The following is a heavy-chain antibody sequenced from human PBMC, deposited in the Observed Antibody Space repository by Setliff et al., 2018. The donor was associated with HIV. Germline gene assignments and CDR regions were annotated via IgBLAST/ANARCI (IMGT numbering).Heavy chain of an antibody. J-gene: IGHJ6*02. CDR3: ARDGRAVTSLMVVVSLKNGMDV. V-gene: IGHV1-46*01. CDR1: GYIFTSYY. CDR2: VDPSGGST. D-gene: IGHD3-22*01. Sequence: ASVKVSCKASGYIFTSYYMHWLRQVPGQGLEWMGIVDPSGGSTHYAQKFEGRVTMTRDTSTSTFHVELSSLTSEDMAIYYCARDGRAVTSLMVVVSLKNGMDVWGQGTTVTVSS.